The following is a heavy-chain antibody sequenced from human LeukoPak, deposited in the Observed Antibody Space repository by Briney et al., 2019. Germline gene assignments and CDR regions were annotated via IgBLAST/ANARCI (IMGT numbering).Heavy chain of an antibody. V-gene: IGHV4-38-2*01. Sequence: PETLSLTCALSGYSTTSGYYCGCIRQAPGKGLEWIGSIYHSGSTYYNPSLKSRVTIPVDTSKNQYSLKLSSVTAADTAVYYCARHASGYYGSGSSPPFDYWGQGTLVTVSS. D-gene: IGHD3-10*01. CDR1: GYSTTSGYY. J-gene: IGHJ4*02. CDR2: IYHSGST. CDR3: ARHASGYYGSGSSPPFDY.